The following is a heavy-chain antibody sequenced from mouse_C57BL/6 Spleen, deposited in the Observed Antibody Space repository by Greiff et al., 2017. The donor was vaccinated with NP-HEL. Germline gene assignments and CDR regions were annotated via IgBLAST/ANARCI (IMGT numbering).Heavy chain of an antibody. J-gene: IGHJ4*01. CDR3: ARLINAVVATYYAMDY. CDR1: GYAFSSYW. Sequence: VQLQQSGAELVKPGASVKISCKASGYAFSSYWMNWVKQRPGKGLEWIGQIYPGDGDTNYNGKFKGKATLTADKSSSTAYMQLSSLTSEDSAVYDCARLINAVVATYYAMDYWGQGTSVTVSS. V-gene: IGHV1-80*01. D-gene: IGHD1-1*01. CDR2: IYPGDGDT.